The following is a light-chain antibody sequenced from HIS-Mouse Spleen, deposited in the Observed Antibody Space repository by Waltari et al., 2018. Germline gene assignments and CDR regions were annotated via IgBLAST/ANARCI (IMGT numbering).Light chain of an antibody. CDR3: QQYGSSPPYT. CDR2: GAS. CDR1: QSVSSSY. J-gene: IGKJ2*01. V-gene: IGKV3-20*01. Sequence: EIVLTQSPGTLSLSPGERATLPCRASQSVSSSYLAWYQQKPGQAPRLLIYGASSRATGIPDRFSGSGSGTDFTLNISRLEPEDFAVYYCQQYGSSPPYTFGQGTKLEIK.